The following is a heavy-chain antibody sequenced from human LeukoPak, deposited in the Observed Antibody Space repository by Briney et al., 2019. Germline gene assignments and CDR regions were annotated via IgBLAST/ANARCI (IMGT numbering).Heavy chain of an antibody. V-gene: IGHV4-34*01. CDR1: GGSFSGYY. Sequence: SETLSLTCAVYGGSFSGYYWSWIRQPPGKGLGWIGEINHSGSTNYNPSLKTRVTISVDTSKNQFSLKLSSVTAADTAVYYCARGGLWFGELSGHYWGQGTLVTVSS. CDR2: INHSGST. CDR3: ARGGLWFGELSGHY. D-gene: IGHD3-10*01. J-gene: IGHJ4*02.